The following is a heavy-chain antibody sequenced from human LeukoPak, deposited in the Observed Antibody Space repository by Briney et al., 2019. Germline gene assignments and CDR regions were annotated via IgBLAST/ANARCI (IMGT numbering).Heavy chain of an antibody. J-gene: IGHJ2*01. CDR3: AKDGPRATYYYDSSGSPRWYFDL. D-gene: IGHD3-22*01. CDR2: ISWDSGSI. Sequence: GRSLRLSCAASGFTFDDYAMHWVRQAPGKGLEWVSGISWDSGSIGYADSVKGRFTISRDNAKNSPYLQMNSLRAEDTAVYYCAKDGPRATYYYDSSGSPRWYFDLWGRGTLVTVSS. V-gene: IGHV3-9*01. CDR1: GFTFDDYA.